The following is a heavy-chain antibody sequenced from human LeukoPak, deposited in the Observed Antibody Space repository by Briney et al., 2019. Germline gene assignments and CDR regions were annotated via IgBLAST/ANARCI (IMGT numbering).Heavy chain of an antibody. V-gene: IGHV3-21*01. CDR1: GFTFSSYS. J-gene: IGHJ6*03. CDR3: ARGAVAGPYYYYYMDV. Sequence: PGGSLRLSCAASGFTFSSYSMNWVRQPPGKGLEWVASISSSSSYIYYADSVKGRFTISRDNAKTSLYLQMNSLRAEDTAVYYCARGAVAGPYYYYYMDVWGKGTTVTVSS. CDR2: ISSSSSYI. D-gene: IGHD6-19*01.